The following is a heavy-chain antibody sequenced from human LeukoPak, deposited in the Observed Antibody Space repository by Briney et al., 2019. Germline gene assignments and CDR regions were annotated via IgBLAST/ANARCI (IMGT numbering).Heavy chain of an antibody. V-gene: IGHV1-69*05. CDR1: GGTFSSYA. CDR3: ARASQQLPLFDYYYYYMDV. CDR2: IIPIFGTA. Sequence: SVKVSCKASGGTFSSYAISWVRQAPGQGLEWMGGIIPIFGTANYAQKFQGRVTITTDESTSTAYMELSSLRSEDTAVYYCARASQQLPLFDYYYYYMDVWGKGTTVTVSS. D-gene: IGHD6-13*01. J-gene: IGHJ6*03.